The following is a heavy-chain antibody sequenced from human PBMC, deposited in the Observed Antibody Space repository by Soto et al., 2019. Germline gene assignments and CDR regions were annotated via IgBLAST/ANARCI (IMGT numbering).Heavy chain of an antibody. CDR1: GFTFSSYS. Sequence: GGSLRLSCAASGFTFSSYSLNWVRQAPGKGLEWVSYITSSGTTVYYADSVRGRFTISRDNAKNSLYLQMNSLRDNDTAVYYCARGSSNWAYYFDFWGQGTLVTVSS. V-gene: IGHV3-48*02. CDR3: ARGSSNWAYYFDF. D-gene: IGHD6-13*01. J-gene: IGHJ4*02. CDR2: ITSSGTTV.